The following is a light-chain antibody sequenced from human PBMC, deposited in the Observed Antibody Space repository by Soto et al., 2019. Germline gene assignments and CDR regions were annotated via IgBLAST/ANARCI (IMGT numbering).Light chain of an antibody. CDR2: GAS. CDR3: QQYNNWPLT. Sequence: EIVMTQSPATLSVSPGERATLSCRASQSVSSNLAWYQQKPGQAPRLLIYGASTRATGIPARFNGSGSGTEFTLTISGLQSEDFAVYYCQQYNNWPLTFGGGTKVEIK. CDR1: QSVSSN. V-gene: IGKV3-15*01. J-gene: IGKJ4*01.